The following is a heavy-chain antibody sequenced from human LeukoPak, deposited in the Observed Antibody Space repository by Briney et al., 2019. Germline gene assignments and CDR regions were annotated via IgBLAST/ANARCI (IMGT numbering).Heavy chain of an antibody. CDR2: ITSSSSYI. D-gene: IGHD2-2*01. J-gene: IGHJ5*02. CDR3: ARDPYSGYCSSTSCSNWFDP. Sequence: GGALRLSCAASGFTFSSYSMNWVRQAPGKGLEWVSSITSSSSYIYYADSVKGRFTISRDNAKNSLYLQMNSLRAEDTAVYYCARDPYSGYCSSTSCSNWFDPWGQGTLVTVSS. V-gene: IGHV3-21*01. CDR1: GFTFSSYS.